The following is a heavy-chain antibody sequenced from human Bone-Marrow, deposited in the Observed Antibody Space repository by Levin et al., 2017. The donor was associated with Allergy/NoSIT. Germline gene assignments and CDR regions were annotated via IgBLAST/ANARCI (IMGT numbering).Heavy chain of an antibody. D-gene: IGHD3-10*01. J-gene: IGHJ5*02. V-gene: IGHV3-74*01. CDR3: ARDRFYSDSGSNFSWFDP. CDR2: IQSNGKT. CDR1: GFTFSTYW. Sequence: LSLTCAASGFTFSTYWMHWVRQAPGKGLVWVSRIQSNGKTNYADSVKGRFTISRDNAQNTLYLQMNSLTVEDTAVYYCARDRFYSDSGSNFSWFDPWGQGTLVTVSS.